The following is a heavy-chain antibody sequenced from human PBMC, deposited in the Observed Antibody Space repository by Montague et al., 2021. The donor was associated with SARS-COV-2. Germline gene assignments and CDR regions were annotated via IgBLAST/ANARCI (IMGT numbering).Heavy chain of an antibody. CDR1: GGSISSSSYY. J-gene: IGHJ4*02. CDR3: AKSADHNYFLDS. D-gene: IGHD5-24*01. Sequence: SETLSLTCTVSGGSISSSSYYWGWIRQPPGKGLEWIGNIFYSGSTYYNTSLKSRVTISVDTSKNQFSLRLSSVTAADTAVYYCAKSADHNYFLDSWGQGTPVTVSS. CDR2: IFYSGST. V-gene: IGHV4-39*01.